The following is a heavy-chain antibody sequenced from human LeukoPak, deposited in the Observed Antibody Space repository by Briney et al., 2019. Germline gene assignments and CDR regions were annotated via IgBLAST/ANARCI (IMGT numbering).Heavy chain of an antibody. CDR1: GFTFSSYG. CDR2: ISYDGSNK. V-gene: IGHV3-30*18. CDR3: AKVSYDILTSYPSHLDY. Sequence: GGSLRLSCAASGFTFSSYGMHWVRQAPGKGLEWVAVISYDGSNKYYADSVKGRFTISRDNSKNTLYLQMNSLRAEDTAVYYCAKVSYDILTSYPSHLDYWGQGTLVTVSS. D-gene: IGHD3-9*01. J-gene: IGHJ4*02.